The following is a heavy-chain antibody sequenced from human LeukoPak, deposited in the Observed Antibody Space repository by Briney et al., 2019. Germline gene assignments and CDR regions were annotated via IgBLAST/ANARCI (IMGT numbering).Heavy chain of an antibody. Sequence: ASVKVSCKASGYTLTNYDINWVRQATGQGLEWMGWVNPKSGYTGYAQKFQGRVTISRDTSISTAYMELSSLRSEDTAVYYCARVDGSADYWGQGTLVTVSS. J-gene: IGHJ4*02. D-gene: IGHD1-26*01. CDR3: ARVDGSADY. CDR2: VNPKSGYT. CDR1: GYTLTNYD. V-gene: IGHV1-8*01.